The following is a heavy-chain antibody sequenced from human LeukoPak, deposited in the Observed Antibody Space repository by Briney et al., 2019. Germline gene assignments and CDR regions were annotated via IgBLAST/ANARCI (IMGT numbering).Heavy chain of an antibody. CDR1: GGSFSGYY. D-gene: IGHD2-15*01. V-gene: IGHV4-34*01. CDR2: INHSGST. J-gene: IGHJ4*02. CDR3: ASGGRYRYCSGGSCYSN. Sequence: PSETLSLTCAVYGGSFSGYYWSWIRQPPGKGLEWIGEINHSGSTNYNPSLKSRVTMSVDTSKNQFSLKLSSVTAADTAVYYCASGGRYRYCSGGSCYSNWGQGTLVTVSS.